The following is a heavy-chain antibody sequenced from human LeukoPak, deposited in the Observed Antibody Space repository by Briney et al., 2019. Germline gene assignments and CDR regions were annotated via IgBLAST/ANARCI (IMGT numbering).Heavy chain of an antibody. J-gene: IGHJ4*01. D-gene: IGHD4-23*01. Sequence: SETLSLTCIVSGGSISNYYWSWIRQSPGKGLEWIGHIYYSGSTNSNPSLKSRVTISVDTSKNQFSLKLSSVTAADTAVYYCARHVSGNYFDYWGQGTLVTVSS. CDR2: IYYSGST. CDR3: ARHVSGNYFDY. CDR1: GGSISNYY. V-gene: IGHV4-59*08.